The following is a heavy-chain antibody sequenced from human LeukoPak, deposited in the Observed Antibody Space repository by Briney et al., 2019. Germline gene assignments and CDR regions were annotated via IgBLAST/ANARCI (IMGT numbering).Heavy chain of an antibody. V-gene: IGHV1-69*05. D-gene: IGHD3-16*02. Sequence: ASVKVSCKASGGTFSSYAISWVRQAPGQGLEWMGRIIPIFGTANYAQKFQGRVTITTDESTSTAYMELSSLRSEDTAVYYCARLCLGELSFDYWGQGTLVTVSS. CDR2: IIPIFGTA. CDR3: ARLCLGELSFDY. J-gene: IGHJ4*02. CDR1: GGTFSSYA.